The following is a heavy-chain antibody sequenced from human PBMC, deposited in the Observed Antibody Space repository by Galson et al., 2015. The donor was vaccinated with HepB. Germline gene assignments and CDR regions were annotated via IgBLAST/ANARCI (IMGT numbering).Heavy chain of an antibody. CDR3: TTGCSSTSCYPNWFDP. CDR1: GFTFSNAW. J-gene: IGHJ5*02. Sequence: SLRLSCAASGFTFSNAWMSWVRQAPGKGLEWVGRIKSKTDGGTTDYAAPVKGRFTISRDDSKNTLYLQMNSLKTEDTAVYYCTTGCSSTSCYPNWFDPWGQGTLVTVSS. CDR2: IKSKTDGGTT. V-gene: IGHV3-15*01. D-gene: IGHD2-2*01.